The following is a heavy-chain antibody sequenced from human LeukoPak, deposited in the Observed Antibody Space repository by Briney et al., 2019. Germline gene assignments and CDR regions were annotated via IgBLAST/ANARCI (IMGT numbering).Heavy chain of an antibody. V-gene: IGHV3-30*03. CDR1: GFTFSSYG. J-gene: IGHJ4*02. CDR2: ISDDGSNK. Sequence: GGSLRLSCAASGFTFSSYGMYWVRQAPGKGPEWVAFISDDGSNKYYADSVKGRFTISRDNSKNTLYLQMNSLRVEDTAVYYCTRGGSYYYFDYWGQGTLVTVSS. D-gene: IGHD1-26*01. CDR3: TRGGSYYYFDY.